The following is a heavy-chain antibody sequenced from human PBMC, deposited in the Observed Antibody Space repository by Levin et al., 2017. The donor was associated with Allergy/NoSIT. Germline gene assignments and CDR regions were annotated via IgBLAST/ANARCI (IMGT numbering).Heavy chain of an antibody. J-gene: IGHJ5*02. V-gene: IGHV4-39*01. D-gene: IGHD3-9*01. CDR1: GGSISSSSYY. Sequence: SETLSLTCTVSGGSISSSSYYWGWIRQPPGKGLEWIGSIYYSGSTYYNPSLKSRVTISVDTSKNQFSLKLSSVTAADTAVYYCARTSAGRYFDWFERFDPWGQGTLVTVSS. CDR2: IYYSGST. CDR3: ARTSAGRYFDWFERFDP.